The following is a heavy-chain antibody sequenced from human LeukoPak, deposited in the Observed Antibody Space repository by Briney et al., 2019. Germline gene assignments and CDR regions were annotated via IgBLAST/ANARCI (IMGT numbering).Heavy chain of an antibody. V-gene: IGHV3-23*01. Sequence: FSSYAMSWVRQAPGKGXEWVSXXSGSGGSTNYADSVKGRFTISRDNPKDTLYLQMNSLRAEDTAVFYCAKTGVGYCTGGSCSAADYWGQGTLVTVSS. CDR3: AKTGVGYCTGGSCSAADY. CDR2: XSGSGGST. D-gene: IGHD2-15*01. CDR1: FSSYA. J-gene: IGHJ4*02.